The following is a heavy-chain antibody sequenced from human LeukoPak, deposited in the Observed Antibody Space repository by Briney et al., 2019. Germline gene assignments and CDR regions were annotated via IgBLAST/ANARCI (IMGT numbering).Heavy chain of an antibody. CDR1: GFTVSSNY. V-gene: IGHV3-53*01. D-gene: IGHD4-17*01. Sequence: GGSLRLSCAASGFTVSSNYMSWARQAPGKGLEWVSVIYSGGSTYYADSVKGRFTISRDNSKNTLYLQMNSLRDEDTAVYFCARATTTRTRFDYWGQGTLVTVSS. CDR3: ARATTTRTRFDY. J-gene: IGHJ4*02. CDR2: IYSGGST.